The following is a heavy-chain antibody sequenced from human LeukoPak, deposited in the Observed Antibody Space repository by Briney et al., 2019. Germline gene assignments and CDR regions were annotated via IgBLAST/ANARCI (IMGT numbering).Heavy chain of an antibody. J-gene: IGHJ4*02. CDR2: IYYSGST. CDR1: GGSISSSSYY. CDR3: ARDPDTAMVLNYFDY. D-gene: IGHD5-18*01. V-gene: IGHV4-39*07. Sequence: SETLSLTCTVSGGSISSSSYYWGWIRQPPGKGLEWIGSIYYSGSTYYNPSLKSRVTISVDTSKNQFSLKLSSVTAADTAVYYCARDPDTAMVLNYFDYWGQGTLVTVSS.